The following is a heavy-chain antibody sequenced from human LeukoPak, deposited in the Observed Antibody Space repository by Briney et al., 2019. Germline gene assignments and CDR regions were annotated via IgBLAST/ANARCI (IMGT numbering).Heavy chain of an antibody. CDR2: ISYDGSNK. CDR3: ARDRGHVVVTAIQASYFDY. D-gene: IGHD2-21*02. J-gene: IGHJ4*02. CDR1: GFTFSSYA. Sequence: GGSLRLSCAASGFTFSSYAMHWVRQAPGKGLEWVAVISYDGSNKYYADSVKGRFTISRDNSKNTLYLQMNGLRAEDTAVYYCARDRGHVVVTAIQASYFDYWGQGTLVTVSS. V-gene: IGHV3-30*04.